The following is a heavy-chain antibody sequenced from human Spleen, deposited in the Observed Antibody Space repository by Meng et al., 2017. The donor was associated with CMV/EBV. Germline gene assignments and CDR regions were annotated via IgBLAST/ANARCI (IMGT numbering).Heavy chain of an antibody. V-gene: IGHV4-59*01. J-gene: IGHJ5*02. CDR2: IYYSGST. CDR3: ARERRFRFDP. Sequence: SETLSLTCTVSGGSISSYYWSWIRQPPGKGLEWIGYIYYSGSTNYNPSLKSRVTISVDTSKNQFSLKLSSVTAADTAVYYCARERRFRFDPWGQGTLVTVSS. CDR1: GGSISSYY.